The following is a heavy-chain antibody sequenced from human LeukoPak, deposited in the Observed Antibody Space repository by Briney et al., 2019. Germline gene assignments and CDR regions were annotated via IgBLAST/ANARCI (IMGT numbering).Heavy chain of an antibody. V-gene: IGHV1-18*01. CDR3: ARGEYSISHFGY. J-gene: IGHJ4*02. CDR1: GCSFSNYG. D-gene: IGHD6-6*01. CDR2: ISTYTDDI. Sequence: ASVKVSCKASGCSFSNYGIGWARQAPGQGLEWMGWISTYTDDIKYAENLQGRLTMTTDTPTSTAYMALRSLRSDDTAVYYCARGEYSISHFGYWGQGTQVVVSS.